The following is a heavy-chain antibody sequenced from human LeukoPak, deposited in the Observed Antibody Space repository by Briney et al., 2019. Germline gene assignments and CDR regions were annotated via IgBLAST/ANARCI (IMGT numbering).Heavy chain of an antibody. Sequence: SETLSLTCTVSGGSISSHYWGWIRQPPGKGLEWVGCIYYSGSANYNPSLKSRVTISVDTSKNQFSLKLSSVTAADTAVYYCARIGVSGSYYWYYYFYMDVWGKGTTVTVSS. J-gene: IGHJ6*03. CDR1: GGSISSHY. V-gene: IGHV4-59*11. D-gene: IGHD1-26*01. CDR2: IYYSGSA. CDR3: ARIGVSGSYYWYYYFYMDV.